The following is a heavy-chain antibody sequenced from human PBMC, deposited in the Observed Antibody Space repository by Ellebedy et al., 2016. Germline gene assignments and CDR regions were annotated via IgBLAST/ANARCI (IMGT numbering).Heavy chain of an antibody. J-gene: IGHJ1*01. V-gene: IGHV3-23*01. CDR2: IVGSVGDT. CDR1: GFTFSNYA. CDR3: VRVARFNGPLDL. D-gene: IGHD1-1*01. Sequence: GESLKISCAASGFTFSNYAMNWVRQAPGKGLEWVSAIVGSVGDTYYAHSVKGRFTISRDNSKNTLSLQMDSLRAEDTARYYCVRVARFNGPLDLWGQGTLVTVSS.